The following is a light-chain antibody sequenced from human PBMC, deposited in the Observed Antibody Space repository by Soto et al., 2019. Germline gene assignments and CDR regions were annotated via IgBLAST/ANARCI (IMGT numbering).Light chain of an antibody. J-gene: IGKJ1*01. Sequence: DIQVTQSPSTLSASVGDRVTITCRASQSISSWLAWYQQKLGRAPRLLIYDASSLESGVPSRFSGSGYGTKFTLTIASLQPDDFATYYSQQYETFSGTSGPGTKVDIK. CDR3: QQYETFSGT. CDR1: QSISSW. V-gene: IGKV1-5*01. CDR2: DAS.